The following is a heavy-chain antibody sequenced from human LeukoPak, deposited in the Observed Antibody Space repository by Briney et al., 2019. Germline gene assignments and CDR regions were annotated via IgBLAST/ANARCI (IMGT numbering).Heavy chain of an antibody. CDR2: IIPSFGTA. V-gene: IGHV1-69*06. CDR1: GGTFSSYA. D-gene: IGHD5-12*01. CDR3: ARALVDIVATGGVEYYYYYGMDV. Sequence: AVKVCCKAAGGTFSSYAISWVRQAPGQGLEWMGGIIPSFGTANYAQKFQGRVTITADKSTSTAYMELSSLRSEDTAVYYCARALVDIVATGGVEYYYYYGMDVWGKGTTVTVSS. J-gene: IGHJ6*04.